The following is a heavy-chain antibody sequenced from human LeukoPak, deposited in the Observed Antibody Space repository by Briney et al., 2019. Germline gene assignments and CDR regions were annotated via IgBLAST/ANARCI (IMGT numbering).Heavy chain of an antibody. CDR2: IYHNGST. J-gene: IGHJ3*02. D-gene: IGHD2-21*02. Sequence: SEALSLTCTVSGGPISISNWWTWVRQPPGKGLEWIGEIYHNGSTNYNPSLRSRVTVSVDKSKNQFSLNLSSVTAADTAVYYCAGAYCGGDCYSGRAFDIWGQGTMVTVSS. CDR3: AGAYCGGDCYSGRAFDI. CDR1: GGPISISNW. V-gene: IGHV4-4*02.